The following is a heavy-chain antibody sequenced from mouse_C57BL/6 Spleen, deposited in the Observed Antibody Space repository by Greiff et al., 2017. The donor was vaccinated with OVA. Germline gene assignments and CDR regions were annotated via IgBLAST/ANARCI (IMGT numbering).Heavy chain of an antibody. CDR1: GYTFTSYW. V-gene: IGHV1-64*01. D-gene: IGHD1-1*01. CDR3: ARECYVSRRGVDY. Sequence: QVQLKQSGAELVKPGASVKLSCKASGYTFTSYWMHWVKQRPGQGLEWIGMIHPNSGSTNYNEKFKSKATLTVGKSSSTAYMQLSSLTSEDSAVYYYARECYVSRRGVDYWGQGTTLTVSS. CDR2: IHPNSGST. J-gene: IGHJ2*01.